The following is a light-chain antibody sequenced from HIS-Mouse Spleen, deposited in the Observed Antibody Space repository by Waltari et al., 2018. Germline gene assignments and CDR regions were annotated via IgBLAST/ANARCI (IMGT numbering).Light chain of an antibody. J-gene: IGLJ2*01. V-gene: IGLV2-11*01. Sequence: QSALTQPRSVSGSPGQSVTISCTGTSSDVGGYNYVSWYQQHPGKAPKLMIYDVSKRPSGLPDRFSGSKSGNTASLTMSGLQAENEADYYCCSYAGSYTLVFGGGTKLTVL. CDR2: DVS. CDR1: SSDVGGYNY. CDR3: CSYAGSYTLV.